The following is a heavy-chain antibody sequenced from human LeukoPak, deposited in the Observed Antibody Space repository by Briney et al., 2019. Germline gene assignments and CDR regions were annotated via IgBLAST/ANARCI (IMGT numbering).Heavy chain of an antibody. CDR3: ERDLGRYCSGGRCNYYYYYMDV. J-gene: IGHJ6*03. V-gene: IGHV1-18*01. Sequence: ASVKVSCKASGYTFTNYGITWVRQAPGQGLEWMGWISTYNGNTNYTQNLQDRVTMTTDKSTNTTYMELRLLITDDTAVYYCERDLGRYCSGGRCNYYYYYMDVWGKGTTVTISS. CDR1: GYTFTNYG. D-gene: IGHD2-15*01. CDR2: ISTYNGNT.